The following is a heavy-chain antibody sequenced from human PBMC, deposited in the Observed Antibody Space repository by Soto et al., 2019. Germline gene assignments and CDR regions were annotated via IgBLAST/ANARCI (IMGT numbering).Heavy chain of an antibody. D-gene: IGHD3-3*01. CDR3: ARGAFGGGYYANFDH. J-gene: IGHJ4*02. Sequence: QVQLVQSGAEVKTPGSSVKVSCKASGGSFNSHAINWVRQAPGQGLEWMGGFIPVLGTANYAQKFQGRVTITADRSKTTAYMALTSLTSEDTAVYYCARGAFGGGYYANFDHWGQGTLVTVSS. V-gene: IGHV1-69*06. CDR2: FIPVLGTA. CDR1: GGSFNSHA.